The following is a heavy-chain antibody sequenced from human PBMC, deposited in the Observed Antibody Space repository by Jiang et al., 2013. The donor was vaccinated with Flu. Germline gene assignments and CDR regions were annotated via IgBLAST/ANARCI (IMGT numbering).Heavy chain of an antibody. CDR2: ISPYNGNT. Sequence: GAEVKKPGASVKVSCKASGYTFTNYGISWVRQAPGQGPEWMGWISPYNGNTNYAQKLQGRVTMTTDTSTRTAYMELRSLRSDDTGVYYCAREGFYDYVWGRYPIDYWGQGTLVTVSS. CDR1: GYTFTNYG. CDR3: AREGFYDYVWGRYPIDY. J-gene: IGHJ4*02. V-gene: IGHV1-18*01. D-gene: IGHD3-16*02.